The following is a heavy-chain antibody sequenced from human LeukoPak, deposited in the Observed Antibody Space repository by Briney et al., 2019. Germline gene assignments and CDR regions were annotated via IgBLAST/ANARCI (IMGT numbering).Heavy chain of an antibody. D-gene: IGHD6-13*01. Sequence: GGSLRLSCAASGFTFSSYSMNWVRQAPGKGLEWVSSISSSSSYIYYADSVKGRFTISRDNAKNSLYLQMNSLRAEDTAVYYCAKDRRSSSWFKAFDYWGQGTLVTVSS. CDR1: GFTFSSYS. V-gene: IGHV3-21*01. CDR2: ISSSSSYI. J-gene: IGHJ4*02. CDR3: AKDRRSSSWFKAFDY.